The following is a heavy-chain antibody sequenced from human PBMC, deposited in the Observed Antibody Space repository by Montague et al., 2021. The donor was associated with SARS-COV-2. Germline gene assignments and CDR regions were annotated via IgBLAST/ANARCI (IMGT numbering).Heavy chain of an antibody. CDR3: ARWDPQTLTLIGLRGKSASDY. V-gene: IGHV4-34*01. D-gene: IGHD4-23*01. J-gene: IGHJ4*02. CDR1: GGSFSGYY. CDR2: INHSGTT. Sequence: SXTLSLTCAVYGGSFSGYYWTWIRQSPGKGLEWIAEINHSGTTNYNFNPSLRSRVTISVDTSKSQFSLKLSSVTAADTGVYYCARWDPQTLTLIGLRGKSASDYWGQGTQVTVSS.